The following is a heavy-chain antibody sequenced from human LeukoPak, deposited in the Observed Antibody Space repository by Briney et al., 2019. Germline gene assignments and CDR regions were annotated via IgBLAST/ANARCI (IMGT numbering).Heavy chain of an antibody. CDR1: GYTFTTYG. CDR3: ARSGYYDSSGYYYLGDY. J-gene: IGHJ4*02. D-gene: IGHD3-22*01. Sequence: ASVKVSCKASGYTFTTYGISWVRQAPGQGLEWIGWISAYNGNTNYAQKLQGRVTMTTDTSTSTAYMELRSLRSDDTAVYYCARSGYYDSSGYYYLGDYWGQGTLVTVSS. CDR2: ISAYNGNT. V-gene: IGHV1-18*01.